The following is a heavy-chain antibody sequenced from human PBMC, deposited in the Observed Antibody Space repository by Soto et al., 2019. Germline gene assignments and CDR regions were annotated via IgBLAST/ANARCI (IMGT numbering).Heavy chain of an antibody. Sequence: EVQLVESGGGLVQPGGSLRISCAASGFTFSTYWMSWVRQAPGKGLGWVANIMHDGNEKYYVDSVKGRFTITRDNAMNSLYLQMNSLRAEDTAFYYCVRDKIGGDSGGSKFDHWGQGALVTVSS. J-gene: IGHJ4*02. CDR3: VRDKIGGDSGGSKFDH. CDR2: IMHDGNEK. V-gene: IGHV3-7*05. D-gene: IGHD2-15*01. CDR1: GFTFSTYW.